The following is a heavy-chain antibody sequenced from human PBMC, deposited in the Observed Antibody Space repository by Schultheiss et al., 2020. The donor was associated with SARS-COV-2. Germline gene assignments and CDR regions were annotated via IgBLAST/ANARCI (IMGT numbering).Heavy chain of an antibody. CDR3: ARGALAGSRSLFDS. Sequence: GGSLRLSCAASGFTFSSYGMHWVRQAPGKGLEWVAVISYDGSNKYYADSVKGRFTISRDNSKNTLYLQMNSLRDEDTSVYYCARGALAGSRSLFDSWGQGTLVTVSS. D-gene: IGHD3-10*01. CDR1: GFTFSSYG. J-gene: IGHJ4*02. V-gene: IGHV3-33*05. CDR2: ISYDGSNK.